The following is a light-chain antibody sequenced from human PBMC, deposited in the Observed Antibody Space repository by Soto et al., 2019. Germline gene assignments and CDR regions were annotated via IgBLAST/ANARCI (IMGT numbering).Light chain of an antibody. J-gene: IGKJ1*01. Sequence: DLQMTQSPSTLSASVGDRFTITCRASQSVSSWLAWYQQKPGKAPKLLIYDASSLESGVPSRLSGSGSGTELNLTISSLQPDDFATYYCQQYNSYPWTFGQGTKVDIK. CDR2: DAS. V-gene: IGKV1-5*01. CDR1: QSVSSW. CDR3: QQYNSYPWT.